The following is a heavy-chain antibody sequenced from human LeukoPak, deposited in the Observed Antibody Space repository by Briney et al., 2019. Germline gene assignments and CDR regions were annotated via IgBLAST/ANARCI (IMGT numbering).Heavy chain of an antibody. D-gene: IGHD3-22*01. CDR2: IYTGGST. CDR3: ARGLGSGYYND. V-gene: IGHV3-66*01. Sequence: PGGSLRLSCAASGFTVSSNYMTWVRQAPGKGLEWVSTIYTGGSTYYADSVKDRFTISRDNSKNTLYLQMNSLRAEDTAVYYCARGLGSGYYNDWGQGTLSPSPQ. CDR1: GFTVSSNY. J-gene: IGHJ4*02.